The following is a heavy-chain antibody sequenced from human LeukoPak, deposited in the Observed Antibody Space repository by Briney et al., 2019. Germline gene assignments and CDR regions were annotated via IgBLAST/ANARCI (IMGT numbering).Heavy chain of an antibody. Sequence: SETLSLTCTVSGAHISNYYWTWVRQSAAQGLEWIGRLHASESTIYNPSLKSRVAMSIDTSKDQLSLTLTSVTAADSAVYYCASLSSGAAFDVWGQGTVVTVSS. CDR3: ASLSSGAAFDV. D-gene: IGHD3-22*01. CDR2: LHASEST. CDR1: GAHISNYY. J-gene: IGHJ3*01. V-gene: IGHV4-4*07.